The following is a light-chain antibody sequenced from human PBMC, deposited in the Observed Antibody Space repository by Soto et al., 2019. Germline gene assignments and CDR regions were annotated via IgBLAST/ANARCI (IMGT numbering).Light chain of an antibody. J-gene: IGKJ5*01. Sequence: VQSAVVSVRASQSVSSDLAWYQQKPGQAPRLLIYYTSTRATGFPARFSGGGSGTEFTLTICSLQSEDSAFYYCQQYNMLPITFGQGTRLEIK. V-gene: IGKV3-15*01. CDR3: QQYNMLPIT. CDR1: QSVSSD. CDR2: YTS.